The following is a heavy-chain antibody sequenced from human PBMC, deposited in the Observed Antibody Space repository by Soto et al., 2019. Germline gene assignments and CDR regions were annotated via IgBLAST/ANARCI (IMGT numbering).Heavy chain of an antibody. J-gene: IGHJ6*02. V-gene: IGHV3-30-3*01. CDR1: GFTFSSYA. CDR3: ARGGDFWSGSPPYYYYGMDV. D-gene: IGHD3-3*01. CDR2: ISYDGSNK. Sequence: GGSLRLSCAASGFTFSSYAMRWVRQAPGKGLEWVAVISYDGSNKYYADSVKGRFTISRDNSKNTLYLQMNSLRAEDTAVYYCARGGDFWSGSPPYYYYGMDVWGQGTTVTVSS.